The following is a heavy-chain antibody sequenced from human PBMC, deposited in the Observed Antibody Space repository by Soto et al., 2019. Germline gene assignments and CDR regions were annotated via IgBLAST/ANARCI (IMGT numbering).Heavy chain of an antibody. J-gene: IGHJ6*02. CDR3: ARRGSSGWYNYYYYYGMDV. CDR1: VYTFTSYA. Sequence: GASVKVSCKASVYTFTSYAMHWVRQAHRQRLEWMGWINAGNGNTKYSQKFQGRVTITRDTSASTAYMELSSLRSEDTAVYYCARRGSSGWYNYYYYYGMDVWGQGTTVTVSS. V-gene: IGHV1-3*01. CDR2: INAGNGNT. D-gene: IGHD6-19*01.